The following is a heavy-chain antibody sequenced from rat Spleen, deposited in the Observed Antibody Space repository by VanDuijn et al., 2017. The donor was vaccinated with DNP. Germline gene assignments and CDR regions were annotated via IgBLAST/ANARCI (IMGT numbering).Heavy chain of an antibody. D-gene: IGHD1-4*01. CDR3: AREAPPGTVGDY. J-gene: IGHJ2*01. CDR2: IWNTGGT. CDR1: GFSLTNYH. V-gene: IGHV2-41*01. Sequence: QVELKESGPGLVQPSQTLSLTCTVSGFSLTNYHVHWVRQPPGKGLEWMGVIWNTGGTRYNSALKSRLSISKDTSKSQVFLKMNSLQTEDTATYYCAREAPPGTVGDYWGQGVMVTVSS.